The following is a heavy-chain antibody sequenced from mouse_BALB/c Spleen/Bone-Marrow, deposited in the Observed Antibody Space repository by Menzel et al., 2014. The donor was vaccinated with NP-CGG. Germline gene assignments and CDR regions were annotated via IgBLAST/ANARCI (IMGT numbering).Heavy chain of an antibody. CDR3: ARYLGAYFDY. CDR1: GISITTGNYR. Sequence: DVQLQESGPGLVKPSQTVSLTCTVTGISITTGNYRWSWIRQFPGNKLEWIGYIYYSGTITYNPSLTSRTTITRDTSKIQFFLEMNYVTAEDTATCYCARYLGAYFDYWGQGTTLTVSS. V-gene: IGHV3-5*02. CDR2: IYYSGTI. D-gene: IGHD1-1*01. J-gene: IGHJ2*01.